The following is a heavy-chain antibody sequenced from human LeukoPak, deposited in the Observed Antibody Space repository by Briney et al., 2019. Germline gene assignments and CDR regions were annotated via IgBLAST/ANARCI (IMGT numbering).Heavy chain of an antibody. CDR1: GYTFTSYA. Sequence: ASVKVSCKASGYTFTSYAMNWVRQAPGQGLEWMGWINTNTGNPTYAQGFTGRFVFSLDTSVSTAYLQISSLKAEDTAVYYCARYCSSTSCYAGRAFDYWGQGTLVTVSS. J-gene: IGHJ4*02. D-gene: IGHD2-2*01. CDR3: ARYCSSTSCYAGRAFDY. V-gene: IGHV7-4-1*02. CDR2: INTNTGNP.